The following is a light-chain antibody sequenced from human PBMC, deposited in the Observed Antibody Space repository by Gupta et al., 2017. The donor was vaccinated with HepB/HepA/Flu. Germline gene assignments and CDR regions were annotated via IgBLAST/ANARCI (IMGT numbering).Light chain of an antibody. CDR1: SSDVGGYNY. Sequence: QSALTQPASVSGSPGQSINISCTGNSSDVGGYNYVSWYQQHPGRAPKLMIYDVNNRPSGVSDRFSGSKSGNTASLTISGLQAEDEADYYCSSYTGSSTRVVFGGGTKLTVL. CDR3: SSYTGSSTRVV. CDR2: DVN. V-gene: IGLV2-14*03. J-gene: IGLJ2*01.